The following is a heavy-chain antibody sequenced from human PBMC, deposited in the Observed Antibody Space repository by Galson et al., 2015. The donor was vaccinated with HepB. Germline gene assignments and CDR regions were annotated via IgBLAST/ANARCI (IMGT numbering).Heavy chain of an antibody. J-gene: IGHJ3*02. D-gene: IGHD3-9*01. CDR1: GYTFTSYA. Sequence: SVKVSCKASGYTFTSYAMHWVRQAPGQRLEWMGWINAGNGNTKYSQKFQGRVTITRDTSASTAYMELSSLRSEDTAVYYCAGDILTGYYSGAFDIWGQGTMVTVSS. CDR2: INAGNGNT. CDR3: AGDILTGYYSGAFDI. V-gene: IGHV1-3*01.